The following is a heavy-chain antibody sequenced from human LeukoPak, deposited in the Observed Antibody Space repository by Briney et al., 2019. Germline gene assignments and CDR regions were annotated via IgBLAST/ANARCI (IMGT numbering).Heavy chain of an antibody. CDR3: ATVLSRGSYGYVPLDY. V-gene: IGHV1-24*01. CDR2: FDPEDGET. Sequence: GASVKVSCKVSGYTLTELSMHWVRQAPGKGLEWMGGFDPEDGETIYAQKFQGRVTMTEDTSTDTAYMELSSLRSEDTAVYYCATVLSRGSYGYVPLDYWGQGTLVTVSS. D-gene: IGHD5-18*01. J-gene: IGHJ4*02. CDR1: GYTLTELS.